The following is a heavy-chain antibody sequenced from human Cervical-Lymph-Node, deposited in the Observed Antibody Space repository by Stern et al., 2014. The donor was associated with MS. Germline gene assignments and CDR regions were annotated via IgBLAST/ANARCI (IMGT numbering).Heavy chain of an antibody. Sequence: QVQLQESGPGLVKPSETLSLTCTVSGGSISSSSYYWGWIRQPPGKALEWIGSLYYSGRTYYNPSLKSRVPLSADTSTTPFSPKMTFVTAADTAVYYCARHKGSGLRNFDYWGQGTLVTVSS. J-gene: IGHJ4*02. D-gene: IGHD6-19*01. CDR3: ARHKGSGLRNFDY. CDR2: LYYSGRT. CDR1: GGSISSSSYY. V-gene: IGHV4-39*01.